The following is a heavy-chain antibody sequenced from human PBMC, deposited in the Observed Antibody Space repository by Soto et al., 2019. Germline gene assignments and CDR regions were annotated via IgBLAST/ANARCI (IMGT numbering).Heavy chain of an antibody. CDR2: ISSSGSTI. CDR1: GFTFSSYE. D-gene: IGHD2-15*01. V-gene: IGHV3-48*03. CDR3: ARDGPEKSDVYRSGGRCYRLYYGMDV. J-gene: IGHJ6*02. Sequence: GGSLRLSCAASGFTFSSYEMNWVRQAPGKGLEWVSYISSSGSTIYYADSVKGRFTISRDNAKNSLYLQMNSLRAEDTAVYYCARDGPEKSDVYRSGGRCYRLYYGMDVWGQGTKVTVSS.